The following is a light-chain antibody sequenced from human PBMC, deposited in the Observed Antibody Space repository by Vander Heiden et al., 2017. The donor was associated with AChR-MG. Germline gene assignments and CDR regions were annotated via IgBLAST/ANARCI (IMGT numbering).Light chain of an antibody. V-gene: IGLV1-44*01. CDR1: SSNIGSNT. J-gene: IGLJ3*02. CDR3: AAWDDSLNAV. Sequence: QSVLTQPPPASGNPGQRVTISCSGSSSNIGSNTVNCYQQLPGTAPKLLIYSNNQRPSGVPDRFSGSKSGTSASLAISGLQSEDEADYYCAAWDDSLNAVFGGGTKLTVL. CDR2: SNN.